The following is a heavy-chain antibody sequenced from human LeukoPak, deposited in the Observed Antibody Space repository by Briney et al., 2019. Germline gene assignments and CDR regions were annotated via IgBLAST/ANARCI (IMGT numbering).Heavy chain of an antibody. J-gene: IGHJ4*02. CDR2: IYHSGTA. CDR1: GYSISIGYY. V-gene: IGHV4-38-2*02. Sequence: SETLSLTCAVSGYSISIGYYWAWIRQSPGKGLECIGSIYHSGTAYYNPSLKSRVTISVDTSNNQFSLKLRSATSADTAVYFCTRERYYGSGGPFDYWGQGTLVTVSS. CDR3: TRERYYGSGGPFDY. D-gene: IGHD3-10*01.